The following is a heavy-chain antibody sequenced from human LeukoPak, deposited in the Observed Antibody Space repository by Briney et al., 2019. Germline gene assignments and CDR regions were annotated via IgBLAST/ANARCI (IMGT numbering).Heavy chain of an antibody. J-gene: IGHJ4*02. V-gene: IGHV1-46*01. CDR3: ARALYSSSWYDY. CDR2: INPSGGRT. Sequence: ASVKVSCKASGYTFTKYYMHWVRQAPGQGLEWMGIINPSGGRTSYAQKFQGRVTMTRDTSISTAYMELSTLRSDDTAVYYCARALYSSSWYDYWGQGTLVTVSS. CDR1: GYTFTKYY. D-gene: IGHD6-13*01.